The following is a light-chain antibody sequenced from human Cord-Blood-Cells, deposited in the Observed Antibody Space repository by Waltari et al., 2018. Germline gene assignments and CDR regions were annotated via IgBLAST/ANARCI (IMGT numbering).Light chain of an antibody. J-gene: IGLJ1*01. Sequence: SYELTQPPSVSVSPGQTARSTCSGDAMPKQYAYKYQQKQGQAPVLVIYKDSERPSGIPERFSGSSSGTTVTLTIGGVQAEDEADYYCQSADSSGTYYVFGTGTKVTVL. CDR1: AMPKQY. V-gene: IGLV3-25*03. CDR2: KDS. CDR3: QSADSSGTYYV.